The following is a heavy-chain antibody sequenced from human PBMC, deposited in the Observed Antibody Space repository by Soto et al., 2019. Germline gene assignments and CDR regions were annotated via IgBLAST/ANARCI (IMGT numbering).Heavy chain of an antibody. CDR2: ISGSGGST. D-gene: IGHD1-26*01. Sequence: EVQLLESGGGLVQPGGSLRLSCAASGFTFSSYAMSWVRQAPGKGLEWVSAISGSGGSTYYADSVKGRFTISRDNSKNTLYRQMNSLRAEDTAVYYCAKRYYSPLGYFDYWGQGTLVTVSS. V-gene: IGHV3-23*01. CDR1: GFTFSSYA. J-gene: IGHJ4*02. CDR3: AKRYYSPLGYFDY.